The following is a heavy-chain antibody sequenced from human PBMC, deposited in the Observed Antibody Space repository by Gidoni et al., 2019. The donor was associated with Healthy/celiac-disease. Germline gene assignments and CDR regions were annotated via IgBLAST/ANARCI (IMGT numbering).Heavy chain of an antibody. V-gene: IGHV1-24*01. J-gene: IGHJ4*02. Sequence: QVQLVQSGAEVKKPGASVKVSCKVPGYTLTELSMHWVRQAPGKGLEWMGGFDPEDSETIYEQKFQGRVTMTEDTSTDTAYMELSSLRSEDTAVYYCATRLPHDYGNYWPIFYWGQGTLVTVSS. CDR3: ATRLPHDYGNYWPIFY. D-gene: IGHD4-17*01. CDR1: GYTLTELS. CDR2: FDPEDSET.